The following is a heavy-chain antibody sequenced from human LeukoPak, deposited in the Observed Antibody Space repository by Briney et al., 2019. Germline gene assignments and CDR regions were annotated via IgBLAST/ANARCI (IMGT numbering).Heavy chain of an antibody. D-gene: IGHD3-10*01. CDR3: ASGEPFDDDAFDI. V-gene: IGHV4-59*01. Sequence: PSETLSLTCTVSGGSISSYYWSWIRQPPGKGLEWIGYIYYSGSTNYNPSLKSRVTISVDTSKNQFSLKLSSVTAADAAVYYCASGEPFDDDAFDIWGQGTMVTVSS. CDR2: IYYSGST. J-gene: IGHJ3*02. CDR1: GGSISSYY.